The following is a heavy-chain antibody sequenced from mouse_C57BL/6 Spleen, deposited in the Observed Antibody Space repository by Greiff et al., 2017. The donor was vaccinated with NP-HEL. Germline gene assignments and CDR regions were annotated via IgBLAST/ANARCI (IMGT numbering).Heavy chain of an antibody. CDR3: ARRNYSSNHYYFDD. CDR1: GFTFSSYT. D-gene: IGHD1-1*01. CDR2: ISGGGGNT. J-gene: IGHJ2*01. Sequence: EVMLVESGGGLVKPGGSLKLSCAASGFTFSSYTMSWVRQTPEKRLEWVATISGGGGNTYYPDSVKGRFTISRDNAKNTLYMHMSSRRSEDTALYYCARRNYSSNHYYFDDWGQGTTLTVSS. V-gene: IGHV5-9*01.